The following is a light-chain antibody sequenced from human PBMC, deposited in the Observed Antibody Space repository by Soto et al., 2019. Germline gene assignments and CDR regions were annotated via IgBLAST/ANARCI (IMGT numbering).Light chain of an antibody. CDR1: QSISSW. V-gene: IGKV1-5*01. CDR2: DAS. Sequence: DIQMTQYPSTLSASVGDRVTITCRASQSISSWLAWYQQKPGKAPKLLIYDASSLESGVPSRFSGSGSGTEFTLTISSLQPDDFATYYCQQYNSYSLFGQGTKVDIK. J-gene: IGKJ1*01. CDR3: QQYNSYSL.